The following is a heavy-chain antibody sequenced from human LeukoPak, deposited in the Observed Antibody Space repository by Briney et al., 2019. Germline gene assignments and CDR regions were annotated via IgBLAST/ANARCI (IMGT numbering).Heavy chain of an antibody. CDR2: ISSSSSYI. D-gene: IGHD5-24*01. CDR1: GFTFSSYS. V-gene: IGHV3-21*01. J-gene: IGHJ3*02. CDR3: AREAMATIGSDAFDI. Sequence: GGSLRLSCAASGFTFSSYSMNWVRQAPGKGLEWVSSISSSSSYIYYADSVKGRFTISRDNAKNSPYLQMNSLRAEDTAVYYCAREAMATIGSDAFDIWGQGTMVTVSS.